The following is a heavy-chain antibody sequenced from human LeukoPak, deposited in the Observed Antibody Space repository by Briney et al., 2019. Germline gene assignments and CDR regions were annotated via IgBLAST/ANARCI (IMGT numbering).Heavy chain of an antibody. CDR2: ISYDGSNK. CDR3: AKTDTERQITIRNYYYMDV. D-gene: IGHD3-3*01. CDR1: GFTFSSYG. Sequence: GGSLRLPCAASGFTFSSYGMHWVRQAPGKGLEWVAVISYDGSNKYYADSVKGRFTISRDNSKNTLYLQMNSLRAEDTAVYYCAKTDTERQITIRNYYYMDVWGKGTTVTVSS. V-gene: IGHV3-30*18. J-gene: IGHJ6*03.